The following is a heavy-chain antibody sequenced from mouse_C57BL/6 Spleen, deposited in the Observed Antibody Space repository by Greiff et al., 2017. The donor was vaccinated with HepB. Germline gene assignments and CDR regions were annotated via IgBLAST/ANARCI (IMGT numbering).Heavy chain of an antibody. Sequence: EVKLVESVAELVRPGASVKLSCTASGFNIKNTYMHWVKQRPEQGLEWIGRIDPANGNTKYAQKFQGKATITADTSSNTAYLQLSSLTSEDTAIYSCAFAYYYGSSYGAMDYWGQGTSVTVSS. CDR2: IDPANGNT. V-gene: IGHV14-3*01. CDR1: GFNIKNTY. CDR3: AFAYYYGSSYGAMDY. D-gene: IGHD1-1*01. J-gene: IGHJ4*01.